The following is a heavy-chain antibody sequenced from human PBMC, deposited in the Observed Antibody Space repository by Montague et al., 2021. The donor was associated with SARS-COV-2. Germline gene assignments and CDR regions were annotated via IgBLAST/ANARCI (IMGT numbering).Heavy chain of an antibody. Sequence: SLRLSCAASGFTFSSYEMNWVRQAPVKGLEWVSYISSSGSTISYXXSLKGRFTISRDNAKNSLYLQMNSLRAEDTTVYYCARGGTYYDFWSGYRNYYYGMDVWGQGTTVTVSS. D-gene: IGHD3-3*01. CDR1: GFTFSSYE. J-gene: IGHJ6*02. CDR3: ARGGTYYDFWSGYRNYYYGMDV. V-gene: IGHV3-48*03. CDR2: ISSSGSTI.